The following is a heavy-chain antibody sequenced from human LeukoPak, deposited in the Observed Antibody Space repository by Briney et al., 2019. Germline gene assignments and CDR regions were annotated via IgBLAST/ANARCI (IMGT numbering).Heavy chain of an antibody. CDR2: VNADGGNT. CDR1: GFIFDNYR. J-gene: IGHJ4*02. D-gene: IGHD1-26*01. V-gene: IGHV3-23*01. Sequence: GGSLRLSCAASGFIFDNYRMSWVRQAPGKGLEWVSTVNADGGNTYYADSVKGRFTISRDNSKSTLILQMNSLRVEDTALYYCTKRVKYGGTWDHFADWGQGTLVTVSS. CDR3: TKRVKYGGTWDHFAD.